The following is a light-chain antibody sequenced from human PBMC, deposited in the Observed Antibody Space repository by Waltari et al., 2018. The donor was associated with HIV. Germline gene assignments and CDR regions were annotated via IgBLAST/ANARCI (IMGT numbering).Light chain of an antibody. CDR3: CSYAGSTTWL. CDR1: RSAVGSYHL. Sequence: SALPQPASASGSPGKAIPVSCTGTRSAVGSYHLVSWYQQHQGKAPKLIIYEDDKRPSGVSNRFSGSKSGNTASLTISGLQAEDEADYYCCSYAGSTTWLFGGGTKLTVL. CDR2: EDD. J-gene: IGLJ3*02. V-gene: IGLV2-23*01.